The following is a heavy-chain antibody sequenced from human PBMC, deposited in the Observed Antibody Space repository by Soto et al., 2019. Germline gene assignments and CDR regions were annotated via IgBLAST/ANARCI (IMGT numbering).Heavy chain of an antibody. CDR2: ISYDGSNK. Sequence: SLRLSCAASGFTFSSYAMHWVRQAPGKGLEWVAVISYDGSNKYYADSVKGRFTISRDNSKNTLYLQMNSLRAEDTAVYYCASRDYYDSSGYYYGPFDYWGQGTLVTVSS. CDR1: GFTFSSYA. CDR3: ASRDYYDSSGYYYGPFDY. D-gene: IGHD3-22*01. V-gene: IGHV3-30-3*01. J-gene: IGHJ4*02.